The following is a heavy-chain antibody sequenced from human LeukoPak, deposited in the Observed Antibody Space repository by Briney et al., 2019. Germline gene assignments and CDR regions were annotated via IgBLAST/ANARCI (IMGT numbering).Heavy chain of an antibody. V-gene: IGHV3-23*01. CDR3: AKSSDYYDSSGSIDY. D-gene: IGHD3-22*01. J-gene: IGHJ4*02. CDR1: GFTFSSYA. Sequence: GGSLRLSCAASGFTFSSYAMSWVRQAPGKGLEWVSAISGSGGSTYYADSVKGRFNISRDNSKNILYLQMNSLRAEDTAVYYCAKSSDYYDSSGSIDYWGQGTLVTVSS. CDR2: ISGSGGST.